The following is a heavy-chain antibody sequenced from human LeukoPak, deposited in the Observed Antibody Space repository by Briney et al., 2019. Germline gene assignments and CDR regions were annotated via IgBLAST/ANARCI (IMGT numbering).Heavy chain of an antibody. V-gene: IGHV4-59*12. CDR2: IYYSGST. J-gene: IGHJ6*03. D-gene: IGHD6-13*01. CDR3: ARDLERGYSSSWYYPDYYYYMDV. Sequence: SETLSLTCTVSGGSISGYYWSWIRQPPGKGLEWIGYIYYSGSTNYNPSLKSRVTISVDTSKNQFSLKLSSVTAADTAVYHCARDLERGYSSSWYYPDYYYYMDVWGKGTTVTVSS. CDR1: GGSISGYY.